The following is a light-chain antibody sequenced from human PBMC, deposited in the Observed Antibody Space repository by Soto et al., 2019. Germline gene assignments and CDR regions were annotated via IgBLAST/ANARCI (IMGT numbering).Light chain of an antibody. CDR1: QSVSSY. CDR2: DAS. CDR3: QQFSSYPLT. J-gene: IGKJ4*01. Sequence: QSPGTLSLSPVAVATIPFMASQSVSSYLAWYQQKPGQAPRLLIYDASSRATGIPDRFSGGGSGTDFTLTISRLEPEDFAVYYCQQFSSYPLTFGGGTKVDI. V-gene: IGKV3-20*01.